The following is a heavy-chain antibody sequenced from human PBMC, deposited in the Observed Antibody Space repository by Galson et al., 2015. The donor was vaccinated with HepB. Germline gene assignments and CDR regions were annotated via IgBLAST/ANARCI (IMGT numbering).Heavy chain of an antibody. D-gene: IGHD4-23*01. V-gene: IGHV3-48*02. CDR2: ISSTSGTI. Sequence: SLRLSCAASGFTFSHYNMNWVRQAPGKGLEWISYISSTSGTIYYADSVRGRFTTSRDNAKNSLYLQMNSLRDEDTAVDYCARAPWTDEYVGNSPYWFYYWGQGTLVTVSS. J-gene: IGHJ4*02. CDR1: GFTFSHYN. CDR3: ARAPWTDEYVGNSPYWFYY.